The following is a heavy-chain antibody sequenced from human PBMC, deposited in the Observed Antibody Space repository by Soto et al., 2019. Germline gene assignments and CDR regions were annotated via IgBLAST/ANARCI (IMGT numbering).Heavy chain of an antibody. V-gene: IGHV4-30-2*01. CDR2: IYHSGST. Sequence: QVQLQESGSGLVKPSQTLSLTCAVSGVSISSVDYSWSWIRQPPGKGLEWIGYIYHSGSTYYTPSLKRRVTISVDRSKSQFSLKLSSVTAADTAVYYCARQTSVTALFDYWGQGTLVTVS. D-gene: IGHD4-17*01. CDR1: GVSISSVDYS. J-gene: IGHJ4*02. CDR3: ARQTSVTALFDY.